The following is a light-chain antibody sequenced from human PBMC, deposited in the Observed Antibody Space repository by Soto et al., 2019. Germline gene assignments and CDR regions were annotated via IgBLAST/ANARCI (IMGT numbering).Light chain of an antibody. CDR1: QGIRND. J-gene: IGKJ1*01. V-gene: IGKV1-17*01. CDR3: LQHDSYPWT. Sequence: DIQMTQSPSSLSASVGDRVTITCRASQGIRNDLGWYQQNLVKAPKRLIYGASSLQSGVPSRFSGSRSGTEFSLTISSLPTEDFATYHCLQHDSYPWTLGQGTKVEIK. CDR2: GAS.